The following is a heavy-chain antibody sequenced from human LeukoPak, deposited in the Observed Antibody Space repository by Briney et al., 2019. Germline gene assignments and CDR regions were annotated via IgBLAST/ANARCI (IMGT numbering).Heavy chain of an antibody. Sequence: SETLSLTCTVSGGSMSSYYWSWIRQPPGKGLEWIGYIYYSGNTNYNPSLKSRVTISVDTYKSQFSLKLSSVTAADTAVYYCSRESGALCPFGYWGQGTLVIVSS. CDR1: GGSMSSYY. V-gene: IGHV4-59*01. CDR3: SRESGALCPFGY. J-gene: IGHJ4*02. CDR2: IYYSGNT. D-gene: IGHD1-26*01.